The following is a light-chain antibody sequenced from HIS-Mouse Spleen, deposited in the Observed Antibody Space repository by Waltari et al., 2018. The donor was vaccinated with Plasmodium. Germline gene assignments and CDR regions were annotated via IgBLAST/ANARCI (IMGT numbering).Light chain of an antibody. V-gene: IGLV3-27*01. J-gene: IGLJ3*02. CDR3: YSAADNNWV. Sequence: SYELTQPSSVSVSPGQTARITCSGDVLAKKYARWFQQKPGQAPVLVFYKDSERPSGIPERFSGSSSGTTGTLTIGGAQVEDEADYYCYSAADNNWVFGGGTKLTVL. CDR1: VLAKKY. CDR2: KDS.